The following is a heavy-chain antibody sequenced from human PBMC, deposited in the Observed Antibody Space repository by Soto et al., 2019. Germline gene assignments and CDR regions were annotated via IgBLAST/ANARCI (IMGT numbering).Heavy chain of an antibody. CDR1: RFTFSSYW. CDR2: INSDGSST. Sequence: PGGSLRLSCAASRFTFSSYWMHWVRQAPGKGLVWVSRINSDGSSTSYADSVKGRFTISRDNAKNALYLQMNSLRAEDTAVYYCARHSSSWYGPHPGFDPWGQGTLVTVSS. J-gene: IGHJ5*02. D-gene: IGHD6-13*01. V-gene: IGHV3-74*01. CDR3: ARHSSSWYGPHPGFDP.